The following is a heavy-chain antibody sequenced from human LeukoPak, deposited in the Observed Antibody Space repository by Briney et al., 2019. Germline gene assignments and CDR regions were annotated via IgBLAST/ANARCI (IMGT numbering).Heavy chain of an antibody. J-gene: IGHJ4*02. V-gene: IGHV3-30*04. D-gene: IGHD6-19*01. CDR3: AKRSAESSGYFNY. Sequence: GRSLRLSCAASGFTFSSYAMHWVRQAPGKGLEWVAVISYDGSNKYYADSVKGRFTISRDNSENTLYLQMNSLRAEDTAVYYCAKRSAESSGYFNYWGQGILVTVSS. CDR2: ISYDGSNK. CDR1: GFTFSSYA.